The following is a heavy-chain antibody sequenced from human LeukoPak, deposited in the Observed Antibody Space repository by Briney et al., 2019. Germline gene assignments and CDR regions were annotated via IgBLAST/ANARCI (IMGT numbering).Heavy chain of an antibody. J-gene: IGHJ4*02. D-gene: IGHD6-19*01. Sequence: PGGSLRLSCAASGFTFSIYGMHWVRQAPGKGLEWVAVISYDGSNKYYADSLKGRFTISRDNSKNTLYLQMNSLRAEDTAVYYCAKDKIVGSTGWYYFDYWGQGTLVTVSS. CDR2: ISYDGSNK. CDR3: AKDKIVGSTGWYYFDY. CDR1: GFTFSIYG. V-gene: IGHV3-30*18.